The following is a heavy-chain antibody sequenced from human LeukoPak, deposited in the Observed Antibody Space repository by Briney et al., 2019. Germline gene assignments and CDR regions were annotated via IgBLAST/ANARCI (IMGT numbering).Heavy chain of an antibody. CDR2: LSYDGTNK. D-gene: IGHD6-13*01. Sequence: GGSLRLSCGASGXTLSSYAMHWVRQSPGKGREGVAVLSYDGTNKYYADSVKGRFHISRDNYKNTLYLQMNSLRAEDTAVYYCASNPGYSSSWEEYYFDYWGQGTLVTVSS. V-gene: IGHV3-30*04. CDR3: ASNPGYSSSWEEYYFDY. CDR1: GXTLSSYA. J-gene: IGHJ4*02.